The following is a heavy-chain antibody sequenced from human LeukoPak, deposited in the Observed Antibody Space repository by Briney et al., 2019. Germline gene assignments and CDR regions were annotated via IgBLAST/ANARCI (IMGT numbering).Heavy chain of an antibody. CDR2: IYTSGST. Sequence: SETLSLTCTVSGGSISSYYWSWIRQPAGKGLECIGRIYTSGSTNYNPSLKSRVTMSVDTSKNQFSLKLSSVTAADTAVYYCARDKRSGYHQYYFDYWGQGTLVTVSS. V-gene: IGHV4-4*07. CDR3: ARDKRSGYHQYYFDY. CDR1: GGSISSYY. D-gene: IGHD3-22*01. J-gene: IGHJ4*02.